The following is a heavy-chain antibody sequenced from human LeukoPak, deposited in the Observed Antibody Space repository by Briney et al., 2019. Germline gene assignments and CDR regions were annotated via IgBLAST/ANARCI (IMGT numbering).Heavy chain of an antibody. V-gene: IGHV1-46*01. CDR1: GYTFTNNY. J-gene: IGHJ4*02. Sequence: ASVTVSFTASGYTFTNNYLHWVRQAPGQGLEWMGMIYPRDGSTSYAQNFQGRVTVTMDTSTTTAHMELRGLRSEDTAVYYCARDQEGFDYWGQGTVVTVSS. CDR2: IYPRDGST. CDR3: ARDQEGFDY.